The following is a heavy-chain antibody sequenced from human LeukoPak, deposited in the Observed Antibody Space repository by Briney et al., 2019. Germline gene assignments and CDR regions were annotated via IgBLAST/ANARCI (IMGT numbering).Heavy chain of an antibody. CDR1: KFNFHNYG. J-gene: IGHJ3*02. Sequence: GGSLRLSCTTPKFNFHNYGLTWVRQAPGRELEWVSSISGSGTQYAASVQGRFTIFRDNSRNTLYLQMNSLRAEDTAVYYCAKDPNGDYIGAFDIWGQGTMVTVSS. D-gene: IGHD4-17*01. CDR2: ISGSGT. V-gene: IGHV3-23*01. CDR3: AKDPNGDYIGAFDI.